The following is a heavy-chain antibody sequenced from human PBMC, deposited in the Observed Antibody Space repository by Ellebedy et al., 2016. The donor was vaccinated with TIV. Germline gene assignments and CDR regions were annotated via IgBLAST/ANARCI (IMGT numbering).Heavy chain of an antibody. Sequence: GESLKISCAASGFSFRNYWMGWVRQAPGKGLEWVANIYQDGSDKYYVDSVKGRFTISRDNATNSLSLQLNSLRVEDKAVYYCARRGSYGDYAVQVNNWFDRWGQGTLVTV. V-gene: IGHV3-7*01. CDR1: GFSFRNYW. CDR2: IYQDGSDK. J-gene: IGHJ5*02. D-gene: IGHD4-17*01. CDR3: ARRGSYGDYAVQVNNWFDR.